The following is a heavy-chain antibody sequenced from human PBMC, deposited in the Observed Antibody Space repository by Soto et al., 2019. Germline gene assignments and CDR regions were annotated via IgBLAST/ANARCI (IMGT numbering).Heavy chain of an antibody. CDR3: ARAFDSGYFDY. CDR2: ISYDGSNR. Sequence: QVQLVESGGGVVQPGRSLRLSCTASGVTFRTYAIHWVRQAPGKGLEWVALISYDGSNRYYADSMKGRFTISRDNSKNTLYLLMNSLRPEDTAVYYCARAFDSGYFDYWGQGTLVTVSS. V-gene: IGHV3-30-3*01. J-gene: IGHJ4*02. D-gene: IGHD1-26*01. CDR1: GVTFRTYA.